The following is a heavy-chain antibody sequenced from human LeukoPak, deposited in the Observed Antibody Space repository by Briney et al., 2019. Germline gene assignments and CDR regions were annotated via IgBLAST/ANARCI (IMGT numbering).Heavy chain of an antibody. D-gene: IGHD6-13*01. V-gene: IGHV3-7*01. J-gene: IGHJ6*02. Sequence: GGSLRLSCAASGFTFSTYWMSWGRQAPGKGLEWVANIKQDGSEKYYVDSVKGRFTISRDNAKNSLYLQMNSLRAEDTAVYYCARGYFSSSGRGMDVWGQGTTVTVSS. CDR2: IKQDGSEK. CDR3: ARGYFSSSGRGMDV. CDR1: GFTFSTYW.